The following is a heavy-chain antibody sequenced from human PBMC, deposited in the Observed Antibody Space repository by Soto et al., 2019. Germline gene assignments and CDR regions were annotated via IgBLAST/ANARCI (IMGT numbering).Heavy chain of an antibody. CDR1: GFTFSDYD. J-gene: IGHJ5*02. D-gene: IGHD6-6*01. V-gene: IGHV3-11*01. Sequence: GGSLRLSCAASGFTFSDYDMSWIRQAPWKGLEWVSYISSSGSTIYYADSVKGRFTISRDNAKNSLYLQMNSLRAEDTAVYYCARDAGEDSSSCGGFDPWGQGNLVTVSS. CDR3: ARDAGEDSSSCGGFDP. CDR2: ISSSGSTI.